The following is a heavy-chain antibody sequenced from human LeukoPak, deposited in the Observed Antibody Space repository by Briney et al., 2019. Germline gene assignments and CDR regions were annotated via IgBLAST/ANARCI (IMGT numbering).Heavy chain of an antibody. CDR1: GYTFTSYG. Sequence: ASVKVSCTASGYTFTSYGISWVRQAPGQGLEWMGWISAYNGNTNYAQKLQGRVTMTTDTSTSTAYMELRSLRSDDTAVYYCARDRFEDIVVVPAAIPPDYWGQGTLVTVSS. J-gene: IGHJ4*02. D-gene: IGHD2-2*02. CDR3: ARDRFEDIVVVPAAIPPDY. V-gene: IGHV1-18*01. CDR2: ISAYNGNT.